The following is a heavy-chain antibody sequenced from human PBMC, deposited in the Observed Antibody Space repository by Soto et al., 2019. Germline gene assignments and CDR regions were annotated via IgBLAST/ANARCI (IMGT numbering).Heavy chain of an antibody. V-gene: IGHV3-23*01. CDR2: ISGSGGST. Sequence: PGGSLRLSCVASGFTFSSYAMSWVRQAPGKGLEWVSAISGSGGSTYYADSVKGRFTISRDNSKNTLYLQMNSLRAEDTAVYYCAKDLSEGDYDLWSGSNPFDYWGQGTLVTVSS. D-gene: IGHD3-3*01. CDR3: AKDLSEGDYDLWSGSNPFDY. CDR1: GFTFSSYA. J-gene: IGHJ4*02.